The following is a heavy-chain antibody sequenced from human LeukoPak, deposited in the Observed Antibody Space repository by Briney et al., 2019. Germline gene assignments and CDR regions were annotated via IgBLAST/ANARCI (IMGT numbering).Heavy chain of an antibody. CDR1: GFTFSDST. Sequence: PGGSLRLSCAASGFTFSDSTMNWVRQASGKGLEWVASINSAGSTTHYADSVKGRLTISRDNARNSLYLQLNSLRGEDTAVYYCVRGDTRDYWGQGTLLTVSS. J-gene: IGHJ4*02. CDR3: VRGDTRDY. V-gene: IGHV3-21*01. D-gene: IGHD3-16*01. CDR2: INSAGSTT.